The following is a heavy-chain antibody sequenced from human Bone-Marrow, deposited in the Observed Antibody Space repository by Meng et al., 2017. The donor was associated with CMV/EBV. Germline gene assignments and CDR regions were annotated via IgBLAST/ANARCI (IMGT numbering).Heavy chain of an antibody. V-gene: IGHV4-34*01. D-gene: IGHD3-3*01. Sequence: GSLRLCCAVYGGSFSAYYWSWIRQPPGKGLEWIGEINHSGSTNYKPSLKSRVTISVDTSKNQFSLKLNSVTAADTAVYYCAREKRFLEWSYWYFDLWGRGTLVTVSS. J-gene: IGHJ2*01. CDR2: INHSGST. CDR1: GGSFSAYY. CDR3: AREKRFLEWSYWYFDL.